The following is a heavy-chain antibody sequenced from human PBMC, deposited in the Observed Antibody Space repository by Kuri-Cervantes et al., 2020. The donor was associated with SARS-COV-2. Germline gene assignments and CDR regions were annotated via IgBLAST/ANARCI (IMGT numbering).Heavy chain of an antibody. Sequence: LSLTCADSGFTFSSYSMNWVRQAPGKGLEWVSYISSSSSYIYYADSLKGRFTISRDNAKNSLYLQMNCLRAEDTAVYYCARADLSDFAFDIWGQGTMVTVSS. V-gene: IGHV3-21*01. D-gene: IGHD2-21*01. CDR3: ARADLSDFAFDI. CDR1: GFTFSSYS. CDR2: ISSSSSYI. J-gene: IGHJ3*02.